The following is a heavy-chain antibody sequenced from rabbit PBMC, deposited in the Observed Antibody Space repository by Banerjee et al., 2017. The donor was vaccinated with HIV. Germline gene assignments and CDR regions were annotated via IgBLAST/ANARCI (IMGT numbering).Heavy chain of an antibody. CDR3: ARDPWYSTTTGPFNL. CDR2: IAADNSDNT. CDR1: GFSFTSNY. V-gene: IGHV1S40*01. D-gene: IGHD3-1*01. Sequence: QSLEESGGDLVKPGASLTLTCTASGFSFTSNYMCWVRQAPGKGLEWIACIAADNSDNTAYANWAKGRFTISKTSSTTGTLQMTSLTAADTATYFCARDPWYSTTTGPFNLWGQGTLVTVS. J-gene: IGHJ4*01.